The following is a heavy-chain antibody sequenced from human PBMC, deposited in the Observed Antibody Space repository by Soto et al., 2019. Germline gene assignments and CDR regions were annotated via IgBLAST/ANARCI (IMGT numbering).Heavy chain of an antibody. D-gene: IGHD3-3*01. Sequence: PGGSLRLSCAASGFAFNSYAMSWVRQAPGKGLEWVSGISDSGGSTYYAESVKGRFTISRDNSKNTLYLQMNSLRAEDTAIYYCAKETRIMIFGALIPQDGYYYGMDVWGRGTTVTVSS. CDR2: ISDSGGST. J-gene: IGHJ6*02. CDR1: GFAFNSYA. CDR3: AKETRIMIFGALIPQDGYYYGMDV. V-gene: IGHV3-23*01.